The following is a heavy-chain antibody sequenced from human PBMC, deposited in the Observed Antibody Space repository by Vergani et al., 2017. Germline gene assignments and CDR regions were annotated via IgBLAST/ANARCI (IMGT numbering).Heavy chain of an antibody. V-gene: IGHV1-46*01. D-gene: IGHD3-22*01. Sequence: QVQLVQSGAEVKKPGASVKVSCKASGYTFTSYYMHWVRQAPGQGLEWMGIINPSGGSTSYAQKFQGRVTITADESTSTAYMELSSLRSEDTAVYYCARGHDSSGYYYGYFQHWGQGTLVTVSS. J-gene: IGHJ1*01. CDR3: ARGHDSSGYYYGYFQH. CDR1: GYTFTSYY. CDR2: INPSGGST.